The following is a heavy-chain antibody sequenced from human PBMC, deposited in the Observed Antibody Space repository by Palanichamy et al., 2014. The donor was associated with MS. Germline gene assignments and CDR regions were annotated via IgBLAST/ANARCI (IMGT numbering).Heavy chain of an antibody. Sequence: EVQLVESGGGWSSRGVPETLLCSLWLHLQWLYFALGRQASGSGLEWVGRIRSTANSYATAYGESVNGRFIISRDDSKNTAYLQMNSLKIEDTAVYYCTRSYDSSGSWAPDFDSWGQGTLVTVSS. CDR1: LHLQWLY. CDR2: IRSTANSYAT. D-gene: IGHD3-22*01. J-gene: IGHJ4*02. V-gene: IGHV3-73*01. CDR3: TRSYDSSGSWAPDFDS.